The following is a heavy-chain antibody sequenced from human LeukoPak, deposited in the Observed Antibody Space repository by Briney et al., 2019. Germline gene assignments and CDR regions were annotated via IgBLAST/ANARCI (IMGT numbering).Heavy chain of an antibody. Sequence: PGGSLRLSCAASGFSVSDYSISWIRQSPGKGPEWISYVMSGRGSTNYADSVKGRFTISRENAKNSVALQLDGRRADDAAVYFCTRERGGSYYAFEAWGQGTLVTVSS. J-gene: IGHJ4*02. CDR3: TRERGGSYYAFEA. D-gene: IGHD3-16*01. CDR2: VMSGRGST. V-gene: IGHV3-11*05. CDR1: GFSVSDYS.